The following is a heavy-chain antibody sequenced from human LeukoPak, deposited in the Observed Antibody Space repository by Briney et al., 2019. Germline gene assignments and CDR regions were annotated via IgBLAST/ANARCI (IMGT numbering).Heavy chain of an antibody. Sequence: SETLSLTCTVSGGSISSNGYYWGWIRQPPGKGLEWIGSFYYTGSTFYSPSLKSRVTISVDTSKNQFSLKLSSVTAADTAVYYCARGGGYYDSSGPTPDYWGQGTLVTVSS. V-gene: IGHV4-39*07. CDR1: GGSISSNGYY. CDR2: FYYTGST. CDR3: ARGGGYYDSSGPTPDY. J-gene: IGHJ4*02. D-gene: IGHD3-22*01.